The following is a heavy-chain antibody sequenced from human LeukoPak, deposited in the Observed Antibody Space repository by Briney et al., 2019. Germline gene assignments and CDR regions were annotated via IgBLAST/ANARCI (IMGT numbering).Heavy chain of an antibody. CDR2: INHSGST. D-gene: IGHD3-10*01. V-gene: IGHV4-34*01. J-gene: IGHJ4*02. Sequence: PSETLSLTCAVYGGSFSGYYWSWIRQPPGKGLEWIGEINHSGSTNYNPSLKSRVTISVDTSKNQFSLKLSSVTAADTAVYYCARVRRAFGELFLVDYWGQGTLVTVSS. CDR3: ARVRRAFGELFLVDY. CDR1: GGSFSGYY.